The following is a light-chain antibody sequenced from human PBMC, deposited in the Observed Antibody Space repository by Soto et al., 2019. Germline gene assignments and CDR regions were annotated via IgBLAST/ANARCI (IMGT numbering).Light chain of an antibody. Sequence: QSVLTQPPSASGSPGQSVTISCTGTSSAVGGYNYVSWYQQYPGRAPKLMIYEVTKRPSGVPDRFSGSKSGNTASLTVSGLQAEDEADYYCSSYAASNNFYFVFGGGTKVTVL. J-gene: IGLJ3*02. CDR2: EVT. CDR3: SSYAASNNFYFV. CDR1: SSAVGGYNY. V-gene: IGLV2-8*01.